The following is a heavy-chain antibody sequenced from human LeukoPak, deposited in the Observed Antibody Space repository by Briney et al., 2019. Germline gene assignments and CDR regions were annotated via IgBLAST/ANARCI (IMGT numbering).Heavy chain of an antibody. D-gene: IGHD6-13*01. CDR3: ARDLIAAAGAYLY. CDR2: ISSSSSYI. V-gene: IGHV3-21*01. J-gene: IGHJ4*02. CDR1: GFTFSSYS. Sequence: GGSLRLSCAASGFTFSSYSMNWVRQAPGRGLEWVSSISSSSSYIYYADSVKGRFTISRDNAKNSLYLQMNSLRAEDTAVYYCARDLIAAAGAYLYWGQGTLVTVSS.